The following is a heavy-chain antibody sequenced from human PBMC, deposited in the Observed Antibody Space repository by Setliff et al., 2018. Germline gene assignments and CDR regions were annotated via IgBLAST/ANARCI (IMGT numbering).Heavy chain of an antibody. CDR3: ARDHGELGQERRTHFFRH. J-gene: IGHJ1*01. CDR2: ISFSSSTI. CDR1: GFTFSSYW. V-gene: IGHV3-48*01. Sequence: QSGGSLRLSCAASGFTFSSYWMSWVRQAPGKGLEWVSYISFSSSTIYYADSVKGRFTISRDNAKNSLYLQMNSLRAEDTAVYYCARDHGELGQERRTHFFRHWGQGTLVTISS. D-gene: IGHD1-1*01.